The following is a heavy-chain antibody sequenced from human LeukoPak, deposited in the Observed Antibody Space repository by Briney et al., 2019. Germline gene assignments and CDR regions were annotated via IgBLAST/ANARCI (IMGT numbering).Heavy chain of an antibody. CDR2: ISAYNGNT. Sequence: AAVTVSYMASVYTFIVYGISWVRQAPGQGGEWMGWISAYNGNTNYAQKLQGRVTMTTDTSTSTAYMELRSLRSDDTAVYYCARRELYYSYMDVWGKGTTVTVSS. D-gene: IGHD1-7*01. V-gene: IGHV1-18*01. J-gene: IGHJ6*03. CDR3: ARRELYYSYMDV. CDR1: VYTFIVYG.